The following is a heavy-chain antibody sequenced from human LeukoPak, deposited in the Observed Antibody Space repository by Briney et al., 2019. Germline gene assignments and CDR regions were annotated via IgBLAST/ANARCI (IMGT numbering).Heavy chain of an antibody. V-gene: IGHV1-2*02. Sequence: ASVKVSCKASGYPFTGYHIHWVRQAPGQGLEWMGWMNPNSGVTNYAQKFQGRVTMTRDTSISTAYMELSRLRSDDTAVYYCARGSLLRYFDWLLLVYWGQGTLVTVSS. D-gene: IGHD3-9*01. CDR3: ARGSLLRYFDWLLLVY. CDR1: GYPFTGYH. J-gene: IGHJ4*02. CDR2: MNPNSGVT.